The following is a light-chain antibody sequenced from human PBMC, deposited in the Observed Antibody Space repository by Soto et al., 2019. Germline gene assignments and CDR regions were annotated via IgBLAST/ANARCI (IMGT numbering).Light chain of an antibody. J-gene: IGKJ1*01. CDR1: ESISSW. V-gene: IGKV1-5*03. CDR3: QQLNNYPWN. CDR2: KAS. Sequence: DIQMTQPPSTLSASVGDRVTMACRASESISSWLAWYQQKPGKAPNLLIYKASNLETGVPSRFSGSGSGTEFTLTISSLQPDDFAIYYCQQLNNYPWNFGQGTRVEVK.